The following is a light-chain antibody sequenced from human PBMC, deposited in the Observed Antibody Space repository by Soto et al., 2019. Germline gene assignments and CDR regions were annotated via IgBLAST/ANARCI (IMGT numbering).Light chain of an antibody. CDR2: LGS. V-gene: IGKV2-28*01. CDR1: QSLLHSNGKNY. J-gene: IGKJ4*01. Sequence: DIVMTQSPLSLPVTPGEPASISCRSSQSLLHSNGKNYLGWFLQKPGQSPQLLIYLGSSRASGVPDRVSGSGSGTDFTLKISRVEAEDVGVYYCMQVLQPPLTFGGGTKVEIK. CDR3: MQVLQPPLT.